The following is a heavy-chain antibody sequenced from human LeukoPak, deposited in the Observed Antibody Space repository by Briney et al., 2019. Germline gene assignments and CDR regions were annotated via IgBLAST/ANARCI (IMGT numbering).Heavy chain of an antibody. CDR1: GGSISSINYY. CDR2: IYYSGST. J-gene: IGHJ3*02. Sequence: SETLSLTCTVSGGSISSINYYWGWIRQPPGKGLEWIGTIYYSGSTYYNPFLKSRLTISVDTSKIQFSLKLSSVTAADTAVYYCARLGSLRAFDIWGQGTMVTVSS. D-gene: IGHD2-15*01. CDR3: ARLGSLRAFDI. V-gene: IGHV4-39*01.